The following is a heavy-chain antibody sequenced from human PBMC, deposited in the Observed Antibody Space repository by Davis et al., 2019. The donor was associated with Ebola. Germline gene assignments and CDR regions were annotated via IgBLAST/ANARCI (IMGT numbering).Heavy chain of an antibody. CDR2: IYSGGST. V-gene: IGHV3-53*04. CDR1: GFTVSSNY. J-gene: IGHJ4*02. D-gene: IGHD6-13*01. Sequence: GESLKISCAASGFTVSSNYMSWVRQAPGKGLEWVSVIYSGGSTYYADSVKGRFTISRHNSKNTLYLQMNSLRAEDTAVYYCARGGSSSWYYFDYWGQGTLVTVSS. CDR3: ARGGSSSWYYFDY.